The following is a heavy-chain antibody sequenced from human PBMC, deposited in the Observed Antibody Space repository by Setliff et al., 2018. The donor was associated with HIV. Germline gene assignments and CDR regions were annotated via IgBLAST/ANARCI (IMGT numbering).Heavy chain of an antibody. CDR2: IYYNGSS. D-gene: IGHD3-22*01. Sequence: SETLSLTCTVSGGSISSSSYYWGWIRQPPGKGLEWIGNIYYNGSSYHNPSLKSRVTISVDTSKNEFSLKVTSVTAADTAVYFCARARYYYDPDNTGSSGEYFDYWGQGALVTVSS. J-gene: IGHJ4*02. CDR1: GGSISSSSYY. CDR3: ARARYYYDPDNTGSSGEYFDY. V-gene: IGHV4-39*07.